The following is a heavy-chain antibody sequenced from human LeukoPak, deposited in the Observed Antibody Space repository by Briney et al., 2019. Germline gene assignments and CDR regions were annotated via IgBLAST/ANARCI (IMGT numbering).Heavy chain of an antibody. CDR1: GFXFSSYG. Sequence: GRSLRLSCAASGFXFSSYGLHWVRQAPGKGLEWVAVVLSDGSSNYYANSVKGRFTISRDNSKNTLYLQMNSLRAEDTAVYYCAKDGPPTVTRGSFDYWGQGTLVTVSS. D-gene: IGHD4-11*01. CDR2: VLSDGSSN. V-gene: IGHV3-30*18. J-gene: IGHJ4*02. CDR3: AKDGPPTVTRGSFDY.